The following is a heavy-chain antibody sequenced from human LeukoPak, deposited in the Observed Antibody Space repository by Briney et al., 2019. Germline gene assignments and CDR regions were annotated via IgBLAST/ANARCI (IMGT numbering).Heavy chain of an antibody. CDR3: ARENIGYSSYWYFDY. CDR1: GGSISSYY. Sequence: SETLSLTCTVSGGSISSYYWCWIRQRDAPGMEWDGGIYTSSSNNYHPSLKRRVTTSVDSSKNQSPLQLSSVTAADTVVYYCARENIGYSSYWYFDYWGQGTLVTVSS. V-gene: IGHV4-4*07. D-gene: IGHD6-13*01. CDR2: IYTSSSN. J-gene: IGHJ4*02.